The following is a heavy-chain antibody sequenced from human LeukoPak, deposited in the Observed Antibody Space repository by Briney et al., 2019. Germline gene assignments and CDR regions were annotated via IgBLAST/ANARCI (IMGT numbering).Heavy chain of an antibody. CDR3: ARDRYGVATSATDLHH. V-gene: IGHV1-18*01. CDR1: GYTFTSYG. D-gene: IGHD5-12*01. J-gene: IGHJ5*02. CDR2: IRADNGNT. Sequence: DSVKVSCKASGYTFTSYGISWVRQAPGQGLEWMGCIRADNGNTNYAQNLKGRVTMSTDTSTSTHYMDWRRLRAEDTAVYYTARDRYGVATSATDLHHWGQGTLVTVSS.